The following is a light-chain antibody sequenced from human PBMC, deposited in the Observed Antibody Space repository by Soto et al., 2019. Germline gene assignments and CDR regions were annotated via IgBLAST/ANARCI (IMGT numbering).Light chain of an antibody. J-gene: IGLJ1*01. CDR2: DAG. CDR3: QVWDSSSDHYV. CDR1: NIGSKP. V-gene: IGLV3-21*02. Sequence: SYALTQPPSVSVAPGQTARITCGEDNIGSKPVHWYQHKPGQAPVLVVYDAGDRPSGIPERFSGSKSGNTATLTVSRVEDGDEADYYCQVWDSSSDHYVFGSGTKVTVL.